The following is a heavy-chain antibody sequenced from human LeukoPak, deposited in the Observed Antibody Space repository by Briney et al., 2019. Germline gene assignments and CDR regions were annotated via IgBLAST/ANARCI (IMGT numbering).Heavy chain of an antibody. Sequence: PGGSLRLSCAASGLPFSDYYMTSVRQAPGKGLEWVSYISSGSSYTNQGDAVKGRFTISRDNAKNSLYLQMYSLRVEDTAVYYCARVASSSTNCFDSWGQGTLVTVSS. V-gene: IGHV3-11*06. D-gene: IGHD6-13*01. J-gene: IGHJ5*01. CDR3: ARVASSSTNCFDS. CDR2: ISSGSSYT. CDR1: GLPFSDYY.